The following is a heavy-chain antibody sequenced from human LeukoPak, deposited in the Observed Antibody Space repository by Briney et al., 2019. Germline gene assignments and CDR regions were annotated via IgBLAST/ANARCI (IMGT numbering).Heavy chain of an antibody. CDR1: GFTFSSYL. V-gene: IGHV3-7*01. CDR2: IKQDGSDK. CDR3: ARDQRTFGGVIVPFDY. Sequence: PGGSLRLSCAASGFTFSSYLMSWVRQAPGKGLEWVANIKQDGSDKYYVDSVKGRFTISRDNAKNALYLQTNSLRAEDTAVYYCARDQRTFGGVIVPFDYWGQGILVTVSS. J-gene: IGHJ4*02. D-gene: IGHD3-16*02.